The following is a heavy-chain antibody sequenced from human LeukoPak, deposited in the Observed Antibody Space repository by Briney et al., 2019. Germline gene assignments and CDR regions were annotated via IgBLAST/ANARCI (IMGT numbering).Heavy chain of an antibody. V-gene: IGHV4-34*01. CDR1: GGSFSGYY. CDR2: INHSGST. J-gene: IGHJ4*02. CDR3: ARHRRNGIAVAGIDY. D-gene: IGHD6-19*01. Sequence: SETLSLTCAVYGGSFSGYYWSWIRQPPGKGLEWIGEINHSGSTNYNPSLKSRVTISVDTSKNQFSLKLSSVTAADTAVYYCARHRRNGIAVAGIDYWGQGTLVTVSS.